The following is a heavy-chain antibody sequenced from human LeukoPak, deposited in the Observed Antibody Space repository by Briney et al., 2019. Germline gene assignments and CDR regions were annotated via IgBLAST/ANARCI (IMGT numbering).Heavy chain of an antibody. CDR3: ARAPPYCSGGACYFDY. CDR2: IWYDGSNK. D-gene: IGHD2-15*01. V-gene: IGHV3-33*01. Sequence: EPGGSLRLSCAASGFTFSSYGMHWVRQAPGKGLEWVSIIWYDGSNKYYADSVKGRFTISRDNSKNTLFLQMNSLRAEDSAVYYCARAPPYCSGGACYFDYWGQGTLVTVSS. J-gene: IGHJ4*03. CDR1: GFTFSSYG.